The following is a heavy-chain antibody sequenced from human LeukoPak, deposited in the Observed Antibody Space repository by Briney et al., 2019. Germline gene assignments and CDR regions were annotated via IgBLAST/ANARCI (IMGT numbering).Heavy chain of an antibody. CDR1: GFTFSSFA. D-gene: IGHD6-19*01. Sequence: GGSLRLSCAASGFTFSSFAMNWVRQAPGKGLEWVSYISSTGLTIYYADSVKGRFTISRDNAKNTLYLQMSSQRAEDTAMYYCARDKMGHVAVTSTWFDPWGHGTLVTVSS. CDR3: ARDKMGHVAVTSTWFDP. J-gene: IGHJ5*02. V-gene: IGHV3-48*01. CDR2: ISSTGLTI.